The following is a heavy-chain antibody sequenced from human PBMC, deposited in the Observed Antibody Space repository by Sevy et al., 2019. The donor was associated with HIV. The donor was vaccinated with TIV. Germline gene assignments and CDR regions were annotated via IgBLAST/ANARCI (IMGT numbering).Heavy chain of an antibody. Sequence: SETLSLTCTVSGGSISSYYWSWIRQPPGKGLEWIGYIYSSGSTNYNPTLKSRVTIPVDTSKNQFSLKLSSVTAADTAVYYCARDVGFEYSSSSGWFDPWGQGTLVTVSS. J-gene: IGHJ5*02. CDR2: IYSSGST. V-gene: IGHV4-59*01. CDR1: GGSISSYY. D-gene: IGHD6-6*01. CDR3: ARDVGFEYSSSSGWFDP.